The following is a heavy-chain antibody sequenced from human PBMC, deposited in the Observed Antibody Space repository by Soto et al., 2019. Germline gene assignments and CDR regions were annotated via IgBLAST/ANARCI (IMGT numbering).Heavy chain of an antibody. CDR1: GGSISSYY. J-gene: IGHJ4*02. CDR3: ARHPRDGFTFDY. Sequence: PSETLSLTCTVSGGSISSYYWSWIRQPPGKGLEWIGYIYYSGSTNYNPSLKGRVTISVDTSKNQFSLKLSSVTAADTAVYYCARHPRDGFTFDYWGQGTLVTVSS. V-gene: IGHV4-59*01. CDR2: IYYSGST. D-gene: IGHD5-12*01.